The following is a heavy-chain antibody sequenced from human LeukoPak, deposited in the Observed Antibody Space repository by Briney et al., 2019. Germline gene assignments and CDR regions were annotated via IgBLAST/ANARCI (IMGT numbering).Heavy chain of an antibody. CDR1: GFTFSSXX. J-gene: IGHJ4*02. D-gene: IGHD3-22*01. CDR3: ARDSGHYYYDSSGFTN. Sequence: SGFTFSSXXXXXXRXXXGXXXXXXXXXSGSGGSTYYADSVKGRFTISRDNSKNTLYLQMNSLRAEDTAVYYCARDSGHYYYDSSGFTNWGQGTLVTVSS. V-gene: IGHV3-23*01. CDR2: XSGSGGST.